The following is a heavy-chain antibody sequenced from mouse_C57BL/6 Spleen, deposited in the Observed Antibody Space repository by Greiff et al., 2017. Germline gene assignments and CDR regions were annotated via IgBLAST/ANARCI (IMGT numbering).Heavy chain of an antibody. CDR3: ARAMITTCFDY. V-gene: IGHV1-80*01. CDR1: GYAFSSYW. J-gene: IGHJ2*01. Sequence: QVQLQQSGAELVKPGASVKISCKASGYAFSSYWMNWVKQRPGKGLEWIGQIYPGDGDTNYNGKFKGKATLTADKSSSTAYMQLSSLTSEDSAVYFCARAMITTCFDYWGQGTTLTVSS. D-gene: IGHD2-4*01. CDR2: IYPGDGDT.